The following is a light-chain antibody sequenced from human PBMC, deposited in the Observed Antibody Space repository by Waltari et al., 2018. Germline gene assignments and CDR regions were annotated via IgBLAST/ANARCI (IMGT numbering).Light chain of an antibody. Sequence: DIVMTQSPLSLPVTPGAPASLSCRSSQSLLHSNGCNYLDWYVKKPGQSPQLLIYLASNLASGVPDRFIGSGSGTDFTLKISRVEAEDVGIYYCMQGIQIPDTFGQGTRLEIK. CDR1: QSLLHSNGCNY. J-gene: IGKJ5*01. V-gene: IGKV2-28*01. CDR3: MQGIQIPDT. CDR2: LAS.